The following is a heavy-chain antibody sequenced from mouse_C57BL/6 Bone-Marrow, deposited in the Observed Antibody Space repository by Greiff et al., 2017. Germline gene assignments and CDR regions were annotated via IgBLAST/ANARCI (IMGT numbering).Heavy chain of an antibody. V-gene: IGHV1-64*01. D-gene: IGHD1-1*01. CDR2: IHPNSGST. CDR3: ARSITTVVEVDY. Sequence: QVHVKQPGAELVKPGASVKLSCKASGYTFTSYWMHWVKQRPGQGLEWIGMIHPNSGSTNYNEKFKSKATLTVDKSSSTAYMQLSSLTSEDSAVYYCARSITTVVEVDYWGQGTTLTVSS. J-gene: IGHJ2*01. CDR1: GYTFTSYW.